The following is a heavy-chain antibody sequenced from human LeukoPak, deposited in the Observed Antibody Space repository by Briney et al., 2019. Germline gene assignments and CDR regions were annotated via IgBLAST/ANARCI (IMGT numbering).Heavy chain of an antibody. D-gene: IGHD3-3*01. CDR2: IYYSGST. V-gene: IGHV4-59*08. CDR3: ARRTHQDSDFWSGYTYWYFDL. Sequence: SETLSLTCTVSGGPIRSFHWSWIRQPPGKGLEWIGYIYYSGSTNYNPSLKSRVTISVDTSKNQFSLKLRSVTAADTALYYCARRTHQDSDFWSGYTYWYFDLWGRGTLVTVSS. J-gene: IGHJ2*01. CDR1: GGPIRSFH.